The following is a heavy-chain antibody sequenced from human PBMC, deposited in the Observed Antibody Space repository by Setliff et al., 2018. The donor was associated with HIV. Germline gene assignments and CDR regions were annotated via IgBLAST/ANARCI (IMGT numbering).Heavy chain of an antibody. V-gene: IGHV4-31*03. CDR2: IYYSGST. CDR1: GGSINNDIYF. CDR3: ARSSRSSPFWFDY. Sequence: SETLSLTCTVSGGSINNDIYFWTWIRQRPGKGLERIGYIYYSGSTHSNPSLKSRLTISVDTSSNQFSLKLNSVTAADTAIYYCARSSRSSPFWFDYWGLGTLVTVSS. J-gene: IGHJ4*01. D-gene: IGHD6-6*01.